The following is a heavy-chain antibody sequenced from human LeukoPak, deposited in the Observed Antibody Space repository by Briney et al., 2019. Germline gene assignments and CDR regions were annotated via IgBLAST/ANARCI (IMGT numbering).Heavy chain of an antibody. J-gene: IGHJ4*02. CDR1: GGSISSSSYY. D-gene: IGHD1-26*01. CDR3: ARRGAEWELPYFDY. V-gene: IGHV4-39*01. Sequence: PSETLSLTCTVSGGSISSSSYYWGWIRQPPGKGLEWIGSIYYSGSTYYNPSLKGRVTISVDTSKNQFSLKLSSVTAADTAVYYCARRGAEWELPYFDYWGQGTLVTVSS. CDR2: IYYSGST.